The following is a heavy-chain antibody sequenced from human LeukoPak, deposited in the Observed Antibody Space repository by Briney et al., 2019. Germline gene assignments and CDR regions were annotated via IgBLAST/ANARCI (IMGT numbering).Heavy chain of an antibody. CDR1: RYTLCSSA. V-gene: IGHV3-23*01. CDR2: ICVSGGRT. Sequence: GGSLRLSCAASRYTLCSSAMSWVRPAPGRGLEWVLPICVSGGRTYYAHSVKGRFTLSRDNSKNTLYLQMNSLRAEDTAVYYCANGPAGHYYGSGSYYNGTDYWGQGTLVTVSS. J-gene: IGHJ4*02. D-gene: IGHD3-10*01. CDR3: ANGPAGHYYGSGSYYNGTDY.